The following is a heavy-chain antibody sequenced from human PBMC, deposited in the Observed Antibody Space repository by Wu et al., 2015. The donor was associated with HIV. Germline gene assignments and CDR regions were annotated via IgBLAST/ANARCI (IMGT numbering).Heavy chain of an antibody. Sequence: QVQLVQSGAEVKKPGSSVKVSCKASGGTFSSYAISWVRQAPGQGLEWMGGIIPIFGTANYAQKFQGRVTITADESTSTAYMELSSLRSEDTAVYYCARGRVHSTVTSYYYYYYMDVWGKGTTVTVSS. J-gene: IGHJ6*03. CDR2: IIPIFGTA. V-gene: IGHV1-69*12. CDR3: ARGRVHSTVTSYYYYYYMDV. CDR1: GGTFSSYA. D-gene: IGHD4-17*01.